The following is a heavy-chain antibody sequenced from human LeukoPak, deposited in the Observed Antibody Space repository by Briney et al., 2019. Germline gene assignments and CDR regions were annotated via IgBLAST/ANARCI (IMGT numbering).Heavy chain of an antibody. V-gene: IGHV3-21*01. CDR2: ISIRSSYI. CDR1: GFTFSSYS. CDR3: ARNHVAGTAKYYGMDV. D-gene: IGHD1-1*01. J-gene: IGHJ6*02. Sequence: PGGSLRLSCAASGFTFSSYSMNWVRQAPGKGLEWVSSISIRSSYIYYADSVKGRFTIPRDNAKNSMYLQMNSLRAEDPAVYYCARNHVAGTAKYYGMDVWGQGTTVTVSS.